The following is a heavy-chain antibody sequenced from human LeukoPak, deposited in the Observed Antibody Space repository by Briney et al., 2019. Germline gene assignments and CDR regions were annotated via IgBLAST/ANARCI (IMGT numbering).Heavy chain of an antibody. CDR2: LPYDGSYN. CDR1: GVSLSSYG. V-gene: IGHV3-30*02. J-gene: IGHJ5*02. D-gene: IGHD2-15*01. CDR3: AAAGLGVAHWFDT. Sequence: GGSLRLSCEVTGVSLSSYGMHWVRQAPGKGLEWVAWLPYDGSYNLTAASLKGRVAISKDISKNTLCLDMDSLTPADTAVYYCAAAGLGVAHWFDTWGQGTLVIVSS.